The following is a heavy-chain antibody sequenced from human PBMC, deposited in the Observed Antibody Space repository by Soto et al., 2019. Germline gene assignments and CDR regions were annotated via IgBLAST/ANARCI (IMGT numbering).Heavy chain of an antibody. V-gene: IGHV4-39*01. J-gene: IGHJ6*02. CDR1: GGSISSSSYY. CDR2: IYYSGST. D-gene: IGHD2-21*02. CDR3: ARVGAITYCGGDCRRAKDIYYYYGMDV. Sequence: SETLSLTCTVSGGSISSSSYYWGWIRQPPGKGLEWIGSIYYSGSTYYNPSLKSRVTISVDTSKNQFSLKLSSVTAADTAVYYCARVGAITYCGGDCRRAKDIYYYYGMDVWGQGTTVTVSS.